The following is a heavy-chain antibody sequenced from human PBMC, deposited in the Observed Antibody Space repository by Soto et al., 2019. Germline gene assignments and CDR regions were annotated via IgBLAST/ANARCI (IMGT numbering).Heavy chain of an antibody. CDR2: ISSNSAYI. CDR1: GFTFRSFT. Sequence: GGSLRLSCAASGFTFRSFTVNWVRQAPGKGLEWVSTISSNSAYIYYTDALRGRFTISRDNAKNSLHLQMNSLRAEDTAVCYCTRDASRDSSARGWFDPWGPGTLVTVSS. V-gene: IGHV3-21*01. D-gene: IGHD6-13*01. J-gene: IGHJ5*02. CDR3: TRDASRDSSARGWFDP.